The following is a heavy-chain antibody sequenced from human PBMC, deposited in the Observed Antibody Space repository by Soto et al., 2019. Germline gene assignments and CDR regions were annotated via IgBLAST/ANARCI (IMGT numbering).Heavy chain of an antibody. J-gene: IGHJ6*02. Sequence: QVQLVESGGGVVQPGRSLRLSCAASGFTFSSYAMHWVRQAPGKGLEWVAVISYDGSNKYYADSVKGRFTSSRDNYKNTLSLKMNSLRAEDTAVYYCARDMSQEPWLVFDYYGMDVRGQGNTVTVSS. CDR3: ARDMSQEPWLVFDYYGMDV. V-gene: IGHV3-30-3*01. CDR1: GFTFSSYA. CDR2: ISYDGSNK. D-gene: IGHD6-19*01.